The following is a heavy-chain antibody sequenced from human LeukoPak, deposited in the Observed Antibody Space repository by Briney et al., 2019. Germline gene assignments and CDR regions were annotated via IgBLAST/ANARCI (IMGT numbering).Heavy chain of an antibody. Sequence: PSETLSLTCTVSDYSISSGYYWGWIRQPPGKGLEWIGSMYYSGSTYYNPSLKSRVRVSVDTSKNQFSLKVTSVTTADTAVYYCARTTMVRGTYYMDVWGKGTTVTISS. D-gene: IGHD3-10*01. CDR3: ARTTMVRGTYYMDV. CDR1: DYSISSGYY. V-gene: IGHV4-38-2*02. J-gene: IGHJ6*03. CDR2: MYYSGST.